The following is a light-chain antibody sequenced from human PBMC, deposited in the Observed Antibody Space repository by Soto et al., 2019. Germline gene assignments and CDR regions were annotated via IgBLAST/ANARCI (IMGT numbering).Light chain of an antibody. CDR3: RSYTPRGILV. J-gene: IGLJ2*01. CDR2: DVI. CDR1: SSYVGVYNY. V-gene: IGLV2-14*01. Sequence: QSALTQPASVSGSPGQSITISCTVTSSYVGVYNYVSWYQQHPGKAPKLMIYDVINRPSGVSNRFSCSKSGNTASLMISGLQAEDEADYYGRSYTPRGILVFAGGTKLTV.